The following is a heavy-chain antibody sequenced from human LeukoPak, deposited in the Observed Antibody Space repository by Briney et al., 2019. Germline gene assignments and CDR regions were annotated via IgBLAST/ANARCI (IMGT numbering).Heavy chain of an antibody. CDR2: ISYDGTNK. CDR3: ARDPLYTNSPPSYFDY. V-gene: IGHV3-30*04. D-gene: IGHD2-2*02. CDR1: GFTFSSYA. Sequence: GGSLRLSCAASGFTFSSYAMNWVRQAPGKGLEWVAIISYDGTNKDYADSVKGRFTISRDDSRNTLYLQMNSLRAEDTAVYHCARDPLYTNSPPSYFDYWGQGTLVTVSS. J-gene: IGHJ4*02.